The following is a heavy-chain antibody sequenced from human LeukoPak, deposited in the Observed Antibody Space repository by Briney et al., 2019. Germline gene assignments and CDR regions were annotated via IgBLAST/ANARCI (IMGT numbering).Heavy chain of an antibody. V-gene: IGHV3-23*01. D-gene: IGHD3-22*01. CDR3: AANSSGYYYYY. CDR2: ISGSGGST. Sequence: GGSLRLSCAASGFTVSSNYMSWVRQAPGKGLEWVSAISGSGGSTYYADSVKGRFTISRDNSKNTLYLQMNSLRAEDTAVYYCAANSSGYYYYYWGPGTLVTVSS. CDR1: GFTVSSNY. J-gene: IGHJ4*02.